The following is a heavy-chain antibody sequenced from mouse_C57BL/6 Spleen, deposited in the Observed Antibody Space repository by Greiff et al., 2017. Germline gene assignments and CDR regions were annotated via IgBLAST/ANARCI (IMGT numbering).Heavy chain of an antibody. V-gene: IGHV1-7*01. CDR2: INPSSGYT. CDR3: ANYFDY. J-gene: IGHJ2*01. CDR1: GYTFTSYW. Sequence: QVQLQQSGAELAKPGASVKLSCKASGYTFTSYWMHWVQQRPGQGLEWIGYINPSSGYTKYNQKFKVKATLTADKSSSTAYMQLSSLTYEDSAVYYCANYFDYWGQGTTLTVSS.